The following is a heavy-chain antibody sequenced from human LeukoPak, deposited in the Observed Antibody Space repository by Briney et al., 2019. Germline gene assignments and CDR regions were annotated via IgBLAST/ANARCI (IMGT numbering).Heavy chain of an antibody. D-gene: IGHD6-25*01. V-gene: IGHV1-2*06. Sequence: ASVKVSCKASGYTFTGYYMHWARQAPGPGLEWTGRINPKSGGTNYAQKIQGRVTMTRDTSISTAYMELSRLRSDDTAVYYCARVQGGYSSGFSEPFDPWGQGTLVTVSS. CDR3: ARVQGGYSSGFSEPFDP. J-gene: IGHJ5*02. CDR2: INPKSGGT. CDR1: GYTFTGYY.